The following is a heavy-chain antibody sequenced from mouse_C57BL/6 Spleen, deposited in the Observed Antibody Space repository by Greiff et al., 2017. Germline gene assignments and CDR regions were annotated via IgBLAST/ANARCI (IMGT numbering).Heavy chain of an antibody. D-gene: IGHD2-1*01. CDR3: ARYYGNYYFDY. CDR1: GYTFTSYW. J-gene: IGHJ2*01. CDR2: IDPSDSET. Sequence: QVQLQQPGAELVRPGSSVKLSCKASGYTFTSYWMHWVKQRPIQGLEWIGKIDPSDSETHYNQKFKDKATLTVDKSSSTAYMQLSSLTSDDSAVYYCARYYGNYYFDYWGQGTTLTVSS. V-gene: IGHV1-52*01.